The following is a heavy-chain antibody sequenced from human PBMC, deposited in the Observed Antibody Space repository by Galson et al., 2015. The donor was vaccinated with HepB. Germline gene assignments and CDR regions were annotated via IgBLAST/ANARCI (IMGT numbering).Heavy chain of an antibody. CDR1: GYTFTSYA. J-gene: IGHJ4*02. CDR3: ARTWGSGPYYFDY. V-gene: IGHV1-3*01. Sequence: SVKVSCKASGYTFTSYAMHWVRQAPGQRLEWMGWINAGNGNTKYSQKFQGRVTITRDTSASTAYMELSSLRSEDTAVYYCARTWGSGPYYFDYWGQGTLVTVSS. CDR2: INAGNGNT. D-gene: IGHD6-19*01.